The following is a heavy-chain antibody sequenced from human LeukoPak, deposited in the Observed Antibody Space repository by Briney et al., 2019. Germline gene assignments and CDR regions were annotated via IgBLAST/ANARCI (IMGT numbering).Heavy chain of an antibody. CDR2: ISGSGGST. Sequence: GGSLRLSCAASGFTFSSYAMSWVRLAPEKGLEWVSAISGSGGSTYYADSVKGRFTISRDNSKNALYLQMNSLRADDTAVYYCANLRGRGAYACSGSSCYSYWGQGTLVTVSP. CDR1: GFTFSSYA. J-gene: IGHJ4*02. V-gene: IGHV3-23*01. D-gene: IGHD2-15*01. CDR3: ANLRGRGAYACSGSSCYSY.